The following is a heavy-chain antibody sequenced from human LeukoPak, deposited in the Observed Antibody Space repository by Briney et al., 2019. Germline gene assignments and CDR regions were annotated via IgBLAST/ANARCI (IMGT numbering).Heavy chain of an antibody. CDR2: IFQSGSP. CDR3: ARDRAGLGLLDF. V-gene: IGHV4-30-2*01. CDR1: GGPNSSGGYS. Sequence: SETLSLTWAVSGGPNSSGGYSWNWIRQPPGKGLEWIGYIFQSGSPSYNPSLRSRVTISVDTSRNHFSLELISVTAADTAMYYCARDRAGLGLLDFWGQGTMVTVSS. D-gene: IGHD1-26*01. J-gene: IGHJ3*01.